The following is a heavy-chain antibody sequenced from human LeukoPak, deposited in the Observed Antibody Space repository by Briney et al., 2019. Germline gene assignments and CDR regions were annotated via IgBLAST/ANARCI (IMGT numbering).Heavy chain of an antibody. V-gene: IGHV3-74*01. D-gene: IGHD1-14*01. Sequence: GGSLRLSCAASEFTCSSYWMNWVRQAPGKGLVWVSRINSDGSSTSYADSVKGRFTISRDNAKNTLYLQMNSLRAEDTAVYYCATGQGHGMDVWGQGTTVTVSS. CDR1: EFTCSSYW. CDR2: INSDGSST. J-gene: IGHJ6*02. CDR3: ATGQGHGMDV.